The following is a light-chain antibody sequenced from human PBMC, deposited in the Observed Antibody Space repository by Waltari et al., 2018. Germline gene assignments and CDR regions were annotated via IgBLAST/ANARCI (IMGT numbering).Light chain of an antibody. J-gene: IGLJ3*02. CDR3: CSYAGNYIWV. CDR1: RSDIGRYDI. Sequence: QSALTQPASVSGSPGQSVTISRTGARSDIGRYDIVSWYQQHPGNAPKLIICDVIKRPSGVSDRFSGSKSGDTASLTISGLQFEDEADYYCCSYAGNYIWVFGGGTRLTVL. CDR2: DVI. V-gene: IGLV2-23*02.